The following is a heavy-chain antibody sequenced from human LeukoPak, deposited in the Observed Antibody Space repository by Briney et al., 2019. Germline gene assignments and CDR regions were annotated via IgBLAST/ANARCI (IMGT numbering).Heavy chain of an antibody. J-gene: IGHJ6*03. V-gene: IGHV5-51*01. CDR3: ARLRALHYYYMDV. CDR2: IYPGDSDT. CDR1: GYSFTSYW. D-gene: IGHD2/OR15-2a*01. Sequence: GESLKISCKGSGYSFTSYWIGWVRQMPGKGLEWMGIIYPGDSDTRYSPSFQGQVTISADKSISTAYLQWSSLKASDIAMYYCARLRALHYYYMDVWGKGTTVTVSS.